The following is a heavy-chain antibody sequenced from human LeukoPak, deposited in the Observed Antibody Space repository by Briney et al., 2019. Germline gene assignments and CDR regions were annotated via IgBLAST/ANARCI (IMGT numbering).Heavy chain of an antibody. CDR2: ISGGGNST. CDR3: AKEYYYDSSGYYPLFDY. J-gene: IGHJ4*02. Sequence: GGSLRLSCAASGFTFSSYGMNWVRQAPGKGLEWVAVISGGGNSTYYADSVKGRFTVSRDNSKNMVYLQMNSLRAEDTAVYYCAKEYYYDSSGYYPLFDYWGQGTLVTVSS. D-gene: IGHD3-22*01. CDR1: GFTFSSYG. V-gene: IGHV3-23*01.